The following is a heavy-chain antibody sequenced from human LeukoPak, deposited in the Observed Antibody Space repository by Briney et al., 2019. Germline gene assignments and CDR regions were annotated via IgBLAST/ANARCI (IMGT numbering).Heavy chain of an antibody. V-gene: IGHV3-66*01. J-gene: IGHJ4*02. CDR3: ARGSFRIAVAGIGFDY. D-gene: IGHD6-19*01. Sequence: GGSLRFSCAASGFTVSSNYMSWVRQAPGKGLEWVSVIYSGGSTYYADSVKGRFTISRDNSKNTLYLQMNSLRAEDTAVYYCARGSFRIAVAGIGFDYWGQGTLVTVSS. CDR2: IYSGGST. CDR1: GFTVSSNY.